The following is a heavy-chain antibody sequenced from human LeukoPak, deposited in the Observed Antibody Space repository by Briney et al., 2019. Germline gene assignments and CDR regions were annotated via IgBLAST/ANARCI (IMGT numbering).Heavy chain of an antibody. CDR2: ISAYNGNT. Sequence: ASVKVSCKASGYTFTSYAISWVLQAPGQGLEWMGWISAYNGNTNYAQKLQGRVTMTTDTSTSTAYMELRSLRSDDTAVYYCARIRQYYYDSSGYHDYWGQGTLVTVSS. D-gene: IGHD3-22*01. V-gene: IGHV1-18*01. CDR1: GYTFTSYA. CDR3: ARIRQYYYDSSGYHDY. J-gene: IGHJ4*02.